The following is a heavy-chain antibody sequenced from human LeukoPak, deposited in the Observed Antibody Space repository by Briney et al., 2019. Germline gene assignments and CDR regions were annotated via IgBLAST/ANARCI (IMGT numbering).Heavy chain of an antibody. Sequence: PSETLSLTCTVSGYSISSGYYWGWIRQPPGKGPEWIGSIYHSGSTYYNPSLKSRVTISVDTSKNQFSLKLSSVTAADTAVYYCARDLRSIAARLIAYYFDYWGQGTLVTVSS. J-gene: IGHJ4*02. CDR2: IYHSGST. D-gene: IGHD6-6*01. CDR3: ARDLRSIAARLIAYYFDY. V-gene: IGHV4-38-2*02. CDR1: GYSISSGYY.